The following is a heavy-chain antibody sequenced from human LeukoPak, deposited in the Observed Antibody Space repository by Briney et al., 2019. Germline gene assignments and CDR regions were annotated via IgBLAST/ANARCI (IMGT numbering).Heavy chain of an antibody. V-gene: IGHV4-59*08. J-gene: IGHJ4*02. CDR1: GGSISGYY. D-gene: IGHD3-22*01. CDR3: ARHYYDRSDSYSFDY. Sequence: PSETPSLTCTVSGGSISGYYWSWIRQPPGKGLEWIGCIFSSGSTNYNPSLKTRVTISEHTSVNQFSLKLSSVTAADTAVYYCARHYYDRSDSYSFDYWGQGTLVTVSS. CDR2: IFSSGST.